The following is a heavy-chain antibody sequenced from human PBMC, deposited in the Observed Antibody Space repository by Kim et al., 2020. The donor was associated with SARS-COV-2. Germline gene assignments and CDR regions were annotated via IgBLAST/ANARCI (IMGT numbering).Heavy chain of an antibody. D-gene: IGHD2-15*01. CDR3: SSLPVVNAVPKYYYYGM. Sequence: GGSLRLSCAASGFTFSSYTMNWVRQAPGKGLEWVSSINSSNNYIYYADSVKGRSTISRDNANNSKNLQVNSLRAEATAVDVYSSLPVVNAVPKYYYYGM. V-gene: IGHV3-21*01. J-gene: IGHJ6*01. CDR1: GFTFSSYT. CDR2: INSSNNYI.